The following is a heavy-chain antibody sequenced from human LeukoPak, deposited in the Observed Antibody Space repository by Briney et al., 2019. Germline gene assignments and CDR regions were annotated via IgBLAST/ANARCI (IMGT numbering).Heavy chain of an antibody. CDR1: GGSISSYY. D-gene: IGHD7-27*01. Sequence: PSETLSLTCTVSGGSISSYYWSWIRQPAGKGLEWIGRLYTSGSTNYNPSLKSRVTMSVDTSKNQFSLKLRSVTAADTAVYYCARGYNWGSPTRNFYYLDVWGKGTTVTVSS. J-gene: IGHJ6*03. V-gene: IGHV4-4*07. CDR2: LYTSGST. CDR3: ARGYNWGSPTRNFYYLDV.